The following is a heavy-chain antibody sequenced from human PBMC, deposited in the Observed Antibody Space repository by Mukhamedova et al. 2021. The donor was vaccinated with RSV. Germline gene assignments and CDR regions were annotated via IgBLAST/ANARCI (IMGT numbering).Heavy chain of an antibody. V-gene: IGHV3-13*05. J-gene: IGHJ6*02. Sequence: GDPYYPGSVKGRFTISRENAKNSLYLQMNSLRAGDTAVYYCARFNYYYGMDVWGQGTTVTVSS. CDR2: GDP. CDR3: ARFNYYYGMDV.